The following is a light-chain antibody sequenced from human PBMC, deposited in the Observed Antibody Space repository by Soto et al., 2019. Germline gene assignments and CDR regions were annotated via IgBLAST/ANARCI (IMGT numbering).Light chain of an antibody. J-gene: IGKJ2*01. V-gene: IGKV4-1*01. CDR1: QSVFHSSNKKDS. CDR2: WAS. Sequence: DIVMTQSPDSLAVSLGERATINCKSIQSVFHSSNKKDSLAWYQQEPGQPPKLLLYWASTREAGVPARFGGSGSGTDFTLTITSLQAEDVAVDYCEEYYSAPYTFGQGTRLEI. CDR3: EEYYSAPYT.